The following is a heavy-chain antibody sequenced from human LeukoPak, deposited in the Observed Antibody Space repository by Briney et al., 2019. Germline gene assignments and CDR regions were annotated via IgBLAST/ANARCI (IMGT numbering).Heavy chain of an antibody. CDR1: GFTFSSYS. J-gene: IGHJ4*02. V-gene: IGHV3-21*01. D-gene: IGHD1-26*01. Sequence: GGSLRLSCAASGFTFSSYSMNWVRQAPGKGLEWVSSISSSSSYIYYADSVKGRFTISRDNAKNSLYLQMNSLRAEDTAVYYCARDRQWELQPRLDYWGQGTLVTVSS. CDR3: ARDRQWELQPRLDY. CDR2: ISSSSSYI.